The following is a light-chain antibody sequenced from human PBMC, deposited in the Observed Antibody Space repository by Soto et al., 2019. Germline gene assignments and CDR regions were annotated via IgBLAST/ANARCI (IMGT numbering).Light chain of an antibody. V-gene: IGKV3-20*01. J-gene: IGKJ1*01. CDR3: QQYGSSPQT. Sequence: EIVLTQSPGTLSLSPVERATLSCMASQSVSNNYLAWYQQKPGQAPRLLIYGASNRATGIPDRFSGSGSGTDFTLTISRLEPEDFAVYYCQQYGSSPQTFGQGTKVDIK. CDR1: QSVSNNY. CDR2: GAS.